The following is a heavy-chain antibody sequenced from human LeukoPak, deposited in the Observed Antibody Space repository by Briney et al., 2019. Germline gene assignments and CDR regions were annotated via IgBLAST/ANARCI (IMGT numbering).Heavy chain of an antibody. CDR1: GGSISSSSYY. J-gene: IGHJ4*02. V-gene: IGHV4-39*07. CDR3: ARAGSTGGY. Sequence: SETLSLTCTVTGGSISSSSYYWGWIRPPPGKGLEWIGSIYYSGSTYYSPSLKSRVTMSIDTSKNQFSLNLSSVTAADTAVYYCARAGSTGGYWGQGTLVTVSS. D-gene: IGHD1-14*01. CDR2: IYYSGST.